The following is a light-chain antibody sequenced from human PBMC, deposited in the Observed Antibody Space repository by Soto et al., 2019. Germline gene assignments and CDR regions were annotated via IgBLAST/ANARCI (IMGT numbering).Light chain of an antibody. CDR3: CSYTTSSTLV. Sequence: QSAGAQPASVSGSPGQSITISCTGTSSDVGAYNHVSWYQQHPGKAPQLIIYEVSNRPSGLSNRFSASKSGNTASLTISGLQAEDEADYYCCSYTTSSTLVFGTGTKVTVL. CDR1: SSDVGAYNH. V-gene: IGLV2-14*01. CDR2: EVS. J-gene: IGLJ1*01.